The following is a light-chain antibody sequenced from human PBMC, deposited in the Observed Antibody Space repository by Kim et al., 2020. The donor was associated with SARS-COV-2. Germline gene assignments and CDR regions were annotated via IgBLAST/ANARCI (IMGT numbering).Light chain of an antibody. V-gene: IGKV4-1*01. CDR1: QSVSNK. J-gene: IGKJ2*01. CDR3: QQYHDLPYT. CDR2: WSS. Sequence: DIVMTQSPDSLAVSPGERATFNCKSSQSVSNKLVWYQQKPGQPPKLLIRWSSDRESGVPDRFSGSGSGTDFTLSISSLQAEDVAVYHCQQYHDLPYTFGQGAKLEI.